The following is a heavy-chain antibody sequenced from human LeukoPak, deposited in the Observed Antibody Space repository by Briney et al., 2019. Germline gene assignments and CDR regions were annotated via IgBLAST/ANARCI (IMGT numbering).Heavy chain of an antibody. CDR2: VSNSGDYI. V-gene: IGHV3-21*06. J-gene: IGHJ4*02. CDR1: GFSVSSYR. Sequence: GGSLRLSCAASGFSVSSYRMNWVRQAPGKGLEWVSSVSNSGDYIHYADSVNGRFTISRDNSKNSLYLQMNSLRAEDTAVYYCARALIGYYFDYWGQATLVTVSS. D-gene: IGHD2-8*01. CDR3: ARALIGYYFDY.